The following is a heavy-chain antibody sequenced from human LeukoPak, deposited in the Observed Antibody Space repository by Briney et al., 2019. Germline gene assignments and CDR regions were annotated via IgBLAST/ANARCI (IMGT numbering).Heavy chain of an antibody. V-gene: IGHV4-59*01. Sequence: SETLSLTCTVSGGSLSGFYWSWIRQPPGKGLEWIGNIHYTGKTNYNPSLQSRVTMSVETSKNHLSVRLTSVTAADTAVYYCARINSGYDLSSSWYPNWFDPWGQGALVTVSS. J-gene: IGHJ5*02. CDR1: GGSLSGFY. D-gene: IGHD6-13*01. CDR3: ARINSGYDLSSSWYPNWFDP. CDR2: IHYTGKT.